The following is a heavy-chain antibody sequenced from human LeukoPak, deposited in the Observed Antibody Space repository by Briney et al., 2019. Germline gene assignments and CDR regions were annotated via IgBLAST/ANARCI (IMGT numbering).Heavy chain of an antibody. Sequence: KPSETLSLTCTVSGGSISSSSYYWGWIRQPPGQGLEWIGSIYYSGSTYYNPSLKSRVTISVDTSKNQFSLKLSSVTAADTAVYYCARDPTFDGDYVPGIDYWGQGTLVTVSS. V-gene: IGHV4-39*07. CDR3: ARDPTFDGDYVPGIDY. CDR2: IYYSGST. CDR1: GGSISSSSYY. J-gene: IGHJ4*02. D-gene: IGHD4-17*01.